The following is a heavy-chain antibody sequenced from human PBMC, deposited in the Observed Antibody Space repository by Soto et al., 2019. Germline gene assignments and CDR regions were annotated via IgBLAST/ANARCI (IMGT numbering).Heavy chain of an antibody. Sequence: PGGSLRLSCATSGFPFSGYWMHLVRQNSRDGLVWVSRINNVGTSTLYADSVKGRFTISRDNANDTLYLQMNDLRVDDTATYYCVRGARPNCGGECPNLGIWGQGTXVTV. CDR3: VRGARPNCGGECPNLGI. CDR2: INNVGTST. J-gene: IGHJ3*02. V-gene: IGHV3-74*01. CDR1: GFPFSGYW. D-gene: IGHD2-21*01.